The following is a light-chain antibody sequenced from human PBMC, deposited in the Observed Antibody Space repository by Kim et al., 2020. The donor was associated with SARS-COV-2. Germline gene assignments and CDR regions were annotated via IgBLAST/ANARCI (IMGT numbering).Light chain of an antibody. Sequence: QSALTQPRSVSGSPRQSVTISCTGTSSDVGSYNYVSWYQQHPGKAPKLIIYDVNKRPSGVPGRFSGSKSGNTASLTISGLQAEDEASYYCSSYAGRYTSVVFGGGTQLTVL. CDR2: DVN. J-gene: IGLJ2*01. CDR3: SSYAGRYTSVV. CDR1: SSDVGSYNY. V-gene: IGLV2-11*01.